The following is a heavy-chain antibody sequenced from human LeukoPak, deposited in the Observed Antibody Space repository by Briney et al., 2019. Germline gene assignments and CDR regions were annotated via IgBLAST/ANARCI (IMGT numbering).Heavy chain of an antibody. J-gene: IGHJ4*02. CDR2: IYYSGST. V-gene: IGHV4-59*11. CDR1: GGSISSHY. Sequence: PSETLSLTCTVSGGSISSHYWSWIRQPPGKGLEWIWYIYYSGSTNYNPSLKSRFTISVDTSKNQFSLKLSTVTAEDTAVYYCARSPFKRSIFDYWGEGRLVSVCS. CDR3: ARSPFKRSIFDY.